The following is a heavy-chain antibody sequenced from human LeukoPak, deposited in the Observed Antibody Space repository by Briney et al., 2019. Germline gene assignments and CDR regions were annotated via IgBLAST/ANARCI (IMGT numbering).Heavy chain of an antibody. CDR1: GGTFSSYA. Sequence: SVKVSCKASGGTFSSYAISWVRQAPGQGLEWMGGIIPIFGTANYAQKFQGRVTITADESTSTAYMELSSLRSEDTAVYYCAREGKTFYVWGSSGYWGQGTLVTVSS. CDR3: AREGKTFYVWGSSGY. J-gene: IGHJ4*02. CDR2: IIPIFGTA. V-gene: IGHV1-69*13. D-gene: IGHD3-16*01.